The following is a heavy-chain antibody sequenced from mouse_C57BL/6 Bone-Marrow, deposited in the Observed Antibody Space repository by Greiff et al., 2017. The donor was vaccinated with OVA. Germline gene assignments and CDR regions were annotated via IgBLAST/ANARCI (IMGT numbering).Heavy chain of an antibody. CDR1: GYTFTSYW. D-gene: IGHD4-1*01. Sequence: QVQLQQPGAELVRPGTSVKLSCKASGYTFTSYWMHWVKQRPGQGLEWIGVIDPSDSYTNYNQKFKGKATLTVDTSSSTAYMQLSSLTSEDSAVYYCANWDVWYLDVWGTGTTVTVSS. J-gene: IGHJ1*03. CDR3: ANWDVWYLDV. CDR2: IDPSDSYT. V-gene: IGHV1-59*01.